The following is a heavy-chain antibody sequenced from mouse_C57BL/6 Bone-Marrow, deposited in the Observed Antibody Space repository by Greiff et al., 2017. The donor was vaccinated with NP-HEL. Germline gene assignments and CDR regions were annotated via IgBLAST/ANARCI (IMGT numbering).Heavy chain of an antibody. CDR3: ARREDRDYSTEAWFAY. D-gene: IGHD2-12*01. Sequence: VQLVESGAELVKPGASVKLSCKASGYTFTEYTIHWVKQRSGQGLEWIGWFYPGSGSIKYNEKFKDKATLTVDKSSSTVYMELSRLTSDDSAVYFCARREDRDYSTEAWFAYWGQGTLVTVSA. CDR1: GYTFTEYT. CDR2: FYPGSGSI. J-gene: IGHJ3*01. V-gene: IGHV1-62-2*01.